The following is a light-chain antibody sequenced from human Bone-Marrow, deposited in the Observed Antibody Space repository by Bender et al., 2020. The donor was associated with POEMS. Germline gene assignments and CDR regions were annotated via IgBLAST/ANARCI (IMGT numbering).Light chain of an antibody. V-gene: IGLV1-44*01. CDR3: AAWDAGLGGGV. CDR1: NSNIGTNA. J-gene: IGLJ3*02. CDR2: SDN. Sequence: QSVLTQPPSASGTPGQRVTISCSGSNSNIGTNAVNWYQQFPGTAPKLLIYSDNQRPSGVPDRFYAFKSGTSASLDISGLQSEDEADYYRAAWDAGLGGGVFGGGTKLTVL.